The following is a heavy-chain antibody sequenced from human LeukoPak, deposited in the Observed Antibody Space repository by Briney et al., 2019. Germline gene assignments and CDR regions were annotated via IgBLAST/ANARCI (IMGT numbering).Heavy chain of an antibody. V-gene: IGHV1-69*05. D-gene: IGHD4-17*01. Sequence: GASVKVSCKASGGTFSSYAISWVRQAPGQGLEWMGGIIPIFGTANYAQKFQGRVTITRDTSASTAYMELSSLRSEDTAVYYCACSVTTQFQGDYWGQGTLVTVSS. J-gene: IGHJ4*02. CDR1: GGTFSSYA. CDR2: IIPIFGTA. CDR3: ACSVTTQFQGDY.